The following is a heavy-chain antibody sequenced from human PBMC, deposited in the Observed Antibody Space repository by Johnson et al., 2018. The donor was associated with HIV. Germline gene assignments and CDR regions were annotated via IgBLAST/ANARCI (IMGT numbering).Heavy chain of an antibody. Sequence: QVQLVESGGGVVQPGRSLRLSCVASGFTFRNYGMHWVRQAPGKGLEWVAVISYDGSDKYYAASVKGRFTISRDSSKNTLYLQMNSLRAEDTAVYYCAREATYYDYVWGSYAFDIWGQVTMVTVSS. J-gene: IGHJ3*02. V-gene: IGHV3-30*03. D-gene: IGHD3-16*01. CDR1: GFTFRNYG. CDR3: AREATYYDYVWGSYAFDI. CDR2: ISYDGSDK.